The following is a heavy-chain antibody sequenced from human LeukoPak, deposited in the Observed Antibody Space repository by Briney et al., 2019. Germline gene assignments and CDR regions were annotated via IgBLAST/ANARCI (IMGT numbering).Heavy chain of an antibody. D-gene: IGHD2-8*01. Sequence: GSLRLSCAASGFTFSSYAMSWARQAPGKGLEWVSAISGSGGSTYYADSVKGRFTISRDNSKNTLYLQMNSLRAEDTAVYYCAKDPTSGLLGYCTNGVCYLDYWGQGTLVTVSS. CDR2: ISGSGGST. V-gene: IGHV3-23*01. CDR3: AKDPTSGLLGYCTNGVCYLDY. CDR1: GFTFSSYA. J-gene: IGHJ4*02.